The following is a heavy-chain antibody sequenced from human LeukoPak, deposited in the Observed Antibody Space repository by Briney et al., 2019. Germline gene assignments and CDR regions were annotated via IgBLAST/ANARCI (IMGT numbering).Heavy chain of an antibody. CDR3: ARAKDGYCSGGSCYALYYYYMDV. J-gene: IGHJ6*03. D-gene: IGHD2-15*01. Sequence: GGSLRLSCAASGFTFSSYWMSWVRQAPGKGLEWVANIKQDGSEKYYVDSVRGRFTISRDNAKNSLYLQMNSLRAEDTAVYYCARAKDGYCSGGSCYALYYYYMDVWGKGTTVTVSS. V-gene: IGHV3-7*04. CDR1: GFTFSSYW. CDR2: IKQDGSEK.